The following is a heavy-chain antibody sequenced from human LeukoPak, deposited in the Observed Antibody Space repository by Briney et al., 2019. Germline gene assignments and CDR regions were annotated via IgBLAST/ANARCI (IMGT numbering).Heavy chain of an antibody. D-gene: IGHD6-19*01. CDR1: GGSFSGYY. Sequence: PSETLSLTCAVYGGSFSGYYWSWIRQPPGKGREWVGEINHSGSTNYNPSLKSRVTISVDTSKNQFSLQLSSVTAADTAVYYCASPGYSSGWRYFDYWGQGTLVTVSS. V-gene: IGHV4-34*01. J-gene: IGHJ4*02. CDR3: ASPGYSSGWRYFDY. CDR2: INHSGST.